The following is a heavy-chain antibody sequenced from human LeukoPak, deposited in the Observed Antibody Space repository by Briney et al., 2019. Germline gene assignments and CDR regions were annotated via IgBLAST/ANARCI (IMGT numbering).Heavy chain of an antibody. CDR2: ISSSSSYI. Sequence: GGSLRLSCAASGFTFSSYSMNWVRQAPGKGLEWVSSISSSSSYIYYADSVKGRFTISRGNAKNSLYLQMNSLRAEDTAVYYCARDDGFLEWLLLVPGFDYWGQGTLVTVSS. V-gene: IGHV3-21*01. J-gene: IGHJ4*02. CDR3: ARDDGFLEWLLLVPGFDY. D-gene: IGHD3-3*01. CDR1: GFTFSSYS.